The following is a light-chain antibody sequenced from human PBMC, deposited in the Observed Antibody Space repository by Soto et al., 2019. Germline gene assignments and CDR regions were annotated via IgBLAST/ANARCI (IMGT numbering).Light chain of an antibody. CDR2: AAS. Sequence: DIQMTQFPSSLSASVGDRVTITCRASQGIRHDFAWYQQKPGKAPKRLIYAASSLQSGVPPRFSGSGAGTEFTLAIISLQPEDFATFYCVQHSTYPLTFGQGTQVDIK. CDR3: VQHSTYPLT. CDR1: QGIRHD. V-gene: IGKV1-17*01. J-gene: IGKJ1*01.